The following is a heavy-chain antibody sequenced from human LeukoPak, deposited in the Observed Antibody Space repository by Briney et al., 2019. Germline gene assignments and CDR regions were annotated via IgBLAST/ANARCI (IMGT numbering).Heavy chain of an antibody. CDR2: INPSGGSA. J-gene: IGHJ4*02. CDR3: ARGEYYDSSRYYYARVWFDY. Sequence: GASVKVSCKASGYTFTSYYMHWVRQAPGQGLEWMGIINPSGGSASYAQKFQGRVTMTRDTSTSTVYMELSSLRSEDTAVYYCARGEYYDSSRYYYARVWFDYWGQGTLVTVSS. CDR1: GYTFTSYY. D-gene: IGHD3-22*01. V-gene: IGHV1-46*03.